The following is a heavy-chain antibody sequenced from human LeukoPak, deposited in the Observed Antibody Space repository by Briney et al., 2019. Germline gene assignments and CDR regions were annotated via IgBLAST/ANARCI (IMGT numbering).Heavy chain of an antibody. V-gene: IGHV1-2*02. CDR2: INPNSGGT. D-gene: IGHD6-19*01. J-gene: IGHJ5*02. CDR1: GYTFTGFY. CDR3: ARWLETLGFDP. Sequence: ASVKVSCKASGYTFTGFYIHWVRQAPGQGLEWMGWINPNSGGTNYAQKFQGRVTMTRDTSISIAYMELSRLRSDDTAVYYCARWLETLGFDPWGQGTLVTVSS.